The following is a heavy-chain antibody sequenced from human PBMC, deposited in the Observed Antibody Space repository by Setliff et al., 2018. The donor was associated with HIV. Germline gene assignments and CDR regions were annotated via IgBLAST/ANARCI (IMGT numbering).Heavy chain of an antibody. CDR1: DSAMDSYY. J-gene: IGHJ2*01. Sequence: SETLSLTCTVSDSAMDSYYWSWVRQSPGRGLEYIGYIYWTGKTDYNPSLKSRVTISLDTSGNQFSLKLNSVTGADTAVYYCARSALWFGEADWYFDLWGRGALVTVSS. V-gene: IGHV4-59*12. CDR3: ARSALWFGEADWYFDL. D-gene: IGHD3-10*01. CDR2: IYWTGKT.